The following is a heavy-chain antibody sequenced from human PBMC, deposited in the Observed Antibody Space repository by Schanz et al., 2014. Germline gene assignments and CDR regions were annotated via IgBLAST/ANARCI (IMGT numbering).Heavy chain of an antibody. CDR2: INSVGSNT. Sequence: EEQLVQSRGGLVQPGGSLRLSCAASGFTFSSHWMHWVRQDPGKGLVWVARINSVGSNTDYADSVTGRFTISRDNAKNTLYLQMNTLRAEDTAVYYCARKMKLGVYGGKGHDSLDIWGQGTMVTVSS. CDR1: GFTFSSHW. D-gene: IGHD4-17*01. J-gene: IGHJ3*02. V-gene: IGHV3-74*01. CDR3: ARKMKLGVYGGKGHDSLDI.